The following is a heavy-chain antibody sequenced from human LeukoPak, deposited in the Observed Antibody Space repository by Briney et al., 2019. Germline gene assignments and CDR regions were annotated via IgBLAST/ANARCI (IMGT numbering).Heavy chain of an antibody. Sequence: SETLSLTCTVSGSSVSSGSYYWSWIRQPPGKGLEWIGYISYSGSTNYNPSLKTRVTISVDTSKNQFSLKLRSVTAADTAVYYCARGGGAPYYGMDVWGRGTTVTVSS. CDR2: ISYSGST. J-gene: IGHJ6*02. D-gene: IGHD3-16*01. CDR1: GSSVSSGSYY. V-gene: IGHV4-61*01. CDR3: ARGGGAPYYGMDV.